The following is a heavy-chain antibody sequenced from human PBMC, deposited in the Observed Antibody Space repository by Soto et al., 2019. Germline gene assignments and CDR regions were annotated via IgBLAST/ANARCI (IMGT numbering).Heavy chain of an antibody. CDR3: AVTVNTIGYAFDI. D-gene: IGHD4-17*01. V-gene: IGHV4-59*01. CDR2: IYYSGST. J-gene: IGHJ3*02. CDR1: GGSISSYY. Sequence: SETLSLTCTVSGGSISSYYWSWIRQPPGKGLEWIGYIYYSGSTNYNPSLKSRVTISVDTSKNQFSLKLSSVTAADTAVYYCAVTVNTIGYAFDIWGQGTMVTVS.